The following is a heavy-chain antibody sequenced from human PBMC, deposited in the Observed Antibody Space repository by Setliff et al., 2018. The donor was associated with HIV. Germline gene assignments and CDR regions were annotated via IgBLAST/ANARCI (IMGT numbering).Heavy chain of an antibody. D-gene: IGHD3-3*01. CDR3: ARDIPHDYTFWSGSTRFDP. J-gene: IGHJ5*02. Sequence: PSETLSLTCAVYGGSFSGYYWSWIRQPPGKGLEWIGEINHSGSTNYNPSLKSRVTISVDTSKNQFSLKLSSVTAADTAVYYCARDIPHDYTFWSGSTRFDPWGQGTLVTVSS. V-gene: IGHV4-34*01. CDR1: GGSFSGYY. CDR2: INHSGST.